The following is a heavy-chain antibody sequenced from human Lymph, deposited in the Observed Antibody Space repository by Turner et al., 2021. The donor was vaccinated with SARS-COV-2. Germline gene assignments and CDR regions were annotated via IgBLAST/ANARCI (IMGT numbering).Heavy chain of an antibody. V-gene: IGHV3-30*18. D-gene: IGHD3-3*01. CDR2: ISYDGSNK. J-gene: IGHJ6*02. CDR3: AKVRSIFGVVIGGMDV. CDR1: GFTFSSYG. Sequence: QVQLVGSGGGVVQPGRSLRRSCAASGFTFSSYGMHWVRQAPGKGLEWVAVISYDGSNKYYADSEKGRFTISRDNTKKTLYLQMNSLRAEDTAVYYCAKVRSIFGVVIGGMDVWGQGTTVTVSS.